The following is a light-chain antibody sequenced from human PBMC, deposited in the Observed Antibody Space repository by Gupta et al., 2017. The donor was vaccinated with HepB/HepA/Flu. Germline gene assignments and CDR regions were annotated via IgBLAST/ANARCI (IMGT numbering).Light chain of an antibody. V-gene: IGKV1-5*03. CDR3: QQYVSWT. Sequence: DIQMTQSPSTLSASVGDTVTISCRASQSISNWLAWYQQKPGKAPKLLIYKASTLESGVPSRFSGSGSVTEFTLTISSLQPDDFATYYCQQYVSWTFGQGTKVEI. J-gene: IGKJ1*01. CDR2: KAS. CDR1: QSISNW.